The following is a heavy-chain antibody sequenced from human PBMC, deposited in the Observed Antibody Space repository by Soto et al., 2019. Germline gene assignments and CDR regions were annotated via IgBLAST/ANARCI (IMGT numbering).Heavy chain of an antibody. V-gene: IGHV3-30-3*01. D-gene: IGHD1-26*01. CDR2: ISYDGSNQ. Sequence: QVQLVESGGGVVQPGRSLRLSCAASGFTFSSYAIHWVRQAPGKGLEWVAVISYDGSNQYYADSVKGRFTISRDNSKRTLKMNSLRPEDTAVYYCARGRKVGNYFDYWGQGTLVTVSS. CDR1: GFTFSSYA. J-gene: IGHJ4*02. CDR3: ARGRKVGNYFDY.